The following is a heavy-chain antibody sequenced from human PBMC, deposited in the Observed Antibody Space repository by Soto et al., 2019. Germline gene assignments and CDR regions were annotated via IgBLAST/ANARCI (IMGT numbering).Heavy chain of an antibody. D-gene: IGHD1-26*01. CDR2: IIPILGIA. J-gene: IGHJ4*02. CDR3: ALGMGSREQNVDY. CDR1: GGTFSSYT. Sequence: QVQLVQSGAEVKKPGSSVKVSCKASGGTFSSYTISWVRQAPGQGLEWMGRIIPILGIANYAQKFQGRVTITAEKSTRTAYMELSSLRSEDTAVYYCALGMGSREQNVDYWGQGSLVTVSS. V-gene: IGHV1-69*02.